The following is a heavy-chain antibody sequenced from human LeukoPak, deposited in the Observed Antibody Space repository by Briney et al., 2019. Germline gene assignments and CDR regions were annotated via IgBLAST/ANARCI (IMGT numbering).Heavy chain of an antibody. V-gene: IGHV1-8*01. CDR2: MNPNSGNT. D-gene: IGHD6-13*01. J-gene: IGHJ4*02. CDR1: GCTFTSYD. Sequence: ASMKASCKASGCTFTSYDINWVRQATGQGLEWMGWMNPNSGNTGYAQKFQGRVTMTRNTSISTAYMELSSLRSEDTAVYYCARDLGIAAADTPFDYWGQGTLVTVSS. CDR3: ARDLGIAAADTPFDY.